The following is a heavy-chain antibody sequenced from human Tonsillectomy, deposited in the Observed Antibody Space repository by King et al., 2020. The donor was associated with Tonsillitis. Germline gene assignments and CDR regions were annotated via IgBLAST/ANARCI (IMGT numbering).Heavy chain of an antibody. Sequence: EVQLVESGGGLVQPGGSLRLSCAGSGFTFSNYAMSWVRQAPGKGLEWVSAISGGGDTTYYADSVKGRFTISRDNSKNTLWLQMNSLRAEDTAVYYCVGGYYSTSGSYYPFDYWGQGTLVTVSS. CDR1: GFTFSNYA. J-gene: IGHJ4*02. D-gene: IGHD3-10*01. V-gene: IGHV3-23*04. CDR3: VGGYYSTSGSYYPFDY. CDR2: ISGGGDTT.